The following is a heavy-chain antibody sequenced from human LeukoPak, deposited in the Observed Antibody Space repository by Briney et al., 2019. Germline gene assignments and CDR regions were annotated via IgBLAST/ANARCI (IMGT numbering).Heavy chain of an antibody. Sequence: SQTLSLTCALSGDSVSSTSAAWNWIRQSPSGSLEWLGRTYYRSKWYHDYAVSVKSRITINPDTSKNQFSLQLNSVTPEDTAVYYCARAVGGDGSGSLWGTGTLVTVSS. V-gene: IGHV6-1*01. J-gene: IGHJ4*01. D-gene: IGHD3-10*01. CDR3: ARAVGGDGSGSL. CDR1: GDSVSSTSAA. CDR2: TYYRSKWYH.